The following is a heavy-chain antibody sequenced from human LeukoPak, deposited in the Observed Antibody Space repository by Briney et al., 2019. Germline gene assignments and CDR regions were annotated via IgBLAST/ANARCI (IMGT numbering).Heavy chain of an antibody. CDR3: ASSAMVPYYFDY. V-gene: IGHV4-59*01. Sequence: SETLSLTCTVSGGSISSYYWSWIRQPPGKGLEWIGYIYYSGSTSYNPSLKSRVTISVDTSKNQFSLKLSSVTAADTAVYYCASSAMVPYYFDYWGQGTLVTVSS. D-gene: IGHD3-10*01. CDR2: IYYSGST. J-gene: IGHJ4*02. CDR1: GGSISSYY.